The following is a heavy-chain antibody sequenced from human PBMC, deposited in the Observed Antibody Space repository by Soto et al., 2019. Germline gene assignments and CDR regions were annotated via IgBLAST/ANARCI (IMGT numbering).Heavy chain of an antibody. J-gene: IGHJ4*02. CDR1: GGSISSSSYY. D-gene: IGHD6-13*01. V-gene: IGHV4-39*01. Sequence: PSETLSLTCTVSGGSISSSSYYWGWIRQPPGKGLEWIGSIYYSGSTYYNPSLKSRVNISVDTSKNQFSLKLSSVTAADTAVYYCAIIAAAGIEKLFDYWGQGTLVTVSS. CDR3: AIIAAAGIEKLFDY. CDR2: IYYSGST.